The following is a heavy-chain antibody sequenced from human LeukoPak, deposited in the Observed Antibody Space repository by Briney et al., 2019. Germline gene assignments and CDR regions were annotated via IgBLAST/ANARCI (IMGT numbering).Heavy chain of an antibody. CDR2: ISSSSSYI. CDR3: ARFRGWTDDAFDI. V-gene: IGHV3-21*01. J-gene: IGHJ3*02. Sequence: GGSLRLSCAASGFTFSDYSMNWVRQAPGKGLEWVSSISSSSSYIYYADSVKGRFTISRGNAKNSLYLQMNSLRAEDTAVYYCARFRGWTDDAFDIWGQGTMVTVSS. D-gene: IGHD6-19*01. CDR1: GFTFSDYS.